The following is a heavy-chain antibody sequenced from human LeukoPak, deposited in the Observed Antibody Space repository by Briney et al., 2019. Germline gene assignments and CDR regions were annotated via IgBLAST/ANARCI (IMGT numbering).Heavy chain of an antibody. J-gene: IGHJ4*02. CDR3: ARAFQSLGGLSLPDY. V-gene: IGHV1-46*01. Sequence: ASVKVSCKASGYTFTSYYMHWVRQAPGQGLEWMGIINPSGGSTSYAQKFQGRVTTTRDTSTSTVYMELSSLRSEDTAVYFCARAFQSLGGLSLPDYWGQGTLLTVSS. D-gene: IGHD3-16*02. CDR2: INPSGGST. CDR1: GYTFTSYY.